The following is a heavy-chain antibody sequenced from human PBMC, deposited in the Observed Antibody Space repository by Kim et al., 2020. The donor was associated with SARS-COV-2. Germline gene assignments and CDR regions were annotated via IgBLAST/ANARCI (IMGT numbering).Heavy chain of an antibody. V-gene: IGHV3-43*01. CDR1: GFIFEDYT. CDR2: ISWDGGSI. Sequence: GGSLRLSCAASGFIFEDYTMHWIRQTPGKGLEWVSLISWDGGSIYYADSVKGRFTISRDNRESSLYLQMNSLRTDDTALYYCVKDSEAYDASGSLPPDYWGQGPLVTVPS. J-gene: IGHJ4*02. D-gene: IGHD3-22*01. CDR3: VKDSEAYDASGSLPPDY.